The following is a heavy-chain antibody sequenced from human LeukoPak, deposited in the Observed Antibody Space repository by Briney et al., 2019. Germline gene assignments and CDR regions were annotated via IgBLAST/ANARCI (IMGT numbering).Heavy chain of an antibody. D-gene: IGHD3-10*01. J-gene: IGHJ6*02. CDR3: ATSATGDYYYGMHV. CDR2: ISSSGSTI. Sequence: GGSLRLSCAASGFTFSGYYMSRIRQAPGKGLEWVSYISSSGSTIYYADSVKGRFTISRDNAKNSLYLQMNSLRAEDTAVYYCATSATGDYYYGMHVWGQGTTVTVSS. V-gene: IGHV3-11*01. CDR1: GFTFSGYY.